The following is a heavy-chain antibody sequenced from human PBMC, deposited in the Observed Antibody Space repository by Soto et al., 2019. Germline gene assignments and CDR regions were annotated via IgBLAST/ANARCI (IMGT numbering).Heavy chain of an antibody. V-gene: IGHV4-34*01. J-gene: IGHJ4*02. CDR2: IKDTGST. CDR1: NGSLSGFY. Sequence: QVQLQQWGAGLLRPSETLSLTCAVFNGSLSGFYWSWIRQPPGKGLEWIGEIKDTGSTNYNPSLKSRVIMSLGQSNRQFSLKLSSVTAADTAIYYCASGRNWGLGTLVTVSS. CDR3: ASGRN.